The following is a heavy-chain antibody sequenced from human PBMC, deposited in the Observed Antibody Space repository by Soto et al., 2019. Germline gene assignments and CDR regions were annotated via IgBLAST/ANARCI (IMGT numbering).Heavy chain of an antibody. CDR3: ARAELVPAGKSPQEN. CDR1: GYTFTSYY. D-gene: IGHD2-2*01. Sequence: ASVKVSCKASGYTFTSYYMHWVRQAPGQGLEWMGIINPSGGSTSYAQKFQGRVTMTRDKSKNQFSLKLSSVTAADTAVYYCARAELVPAGKSPQENWGQGTLVTVSS. V-gene: IGHV1-46*01. CDR2: INPSGGST. J-gene: IGHJ4*02.